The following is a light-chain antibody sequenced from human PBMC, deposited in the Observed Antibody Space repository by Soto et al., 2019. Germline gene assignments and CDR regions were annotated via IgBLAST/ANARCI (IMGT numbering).Light chain of an antibody. J-gene: IGLJ2*01. V-gene: IGLV7-46*01. Sequence: QAVVTQEPSLTVSPGGTVTLTCGTSAGTVTSDHYPYWFQQKPGQAPRTLIYDTVNKESWTPARFSGSLLGGRAALTLSGAQPEDEADYYCMLSYYAAGVLGGGTKLTVL. CDR3: MLSYYAAGV. CDR2: DTV. CDR1: AGTVTSDHY.